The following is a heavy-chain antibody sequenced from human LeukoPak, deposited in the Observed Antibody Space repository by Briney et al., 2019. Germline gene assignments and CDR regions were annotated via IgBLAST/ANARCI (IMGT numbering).Heavy chain of an antibody. J-gene: IGHJ4*02. V-gene: IGHV4-59*11. CDR2: IYYSGST. CDR3: ARRSSREFDY. CDR1: GGSISSHY. Sequence: SETLSLTCTVSGGSISSHYWSWIRQPPGKGLEWIGYIYYSGSTNYNPSLKSRVPISVDTSKNQFSLKLSSVTAADTAVYYCARRSSREFDYWGQGTLVTVSS.